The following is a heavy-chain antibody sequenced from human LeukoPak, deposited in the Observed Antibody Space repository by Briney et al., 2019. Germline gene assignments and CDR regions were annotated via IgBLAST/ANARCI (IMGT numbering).Heavy chain of an antibody. CDR3: AKVGANWGNY. D-gene: IGHD7-27*01. Sequence: PGGSLRLSCTASGFTFSSYTITWVRQAPGKGLEWVSAISGSGGSTYYADSVKGRFTISRDNSKNTLYLQMNSLRAEDTAVYYCAKVGANWGNYWGQGTLVTVSS. CDR1: GFTFSSYT. CDR2: ISGSGGST. V-gene: IGHV3-23*01. J-gene: IGHJ4*02.